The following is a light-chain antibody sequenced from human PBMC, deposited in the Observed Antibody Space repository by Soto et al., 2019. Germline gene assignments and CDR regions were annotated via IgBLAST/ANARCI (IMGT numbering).Light chain of an antibody. CDR2: RIN. CDR1: SSNIGSNY. V-gene: IGLV1-47*01. J-gene: IGLJ2*01. Sequence: QSVLTQPPSASGTPGQRVTISCSGSSSNIGSNYVYWYQQFPGTAPKLLIYRINQRPSGVPDRFSGSKSGTSASLAISGLRSEYEADYYCAAWDDSLSGPVFGGGTKLTVL. CDR3: AAWDDSLSGPV.